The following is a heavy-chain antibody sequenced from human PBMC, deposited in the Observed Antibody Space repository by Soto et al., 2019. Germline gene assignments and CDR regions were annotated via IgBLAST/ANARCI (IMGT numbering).Heavy chain of an antibody. CDR2: INGDGSTT. CDR1: GFTFTNYW. Sequence: SLRLSCAASGFTFTNYWMHWVRQAPGKGLVWVSRINGDGSTTTYAGTVKGRFTISRDNAKNILYLQMNSLRAEDTALYYWTRATMSATGPFDYWGQGTLVPVAS. V-gene: IGHV3-74*01. D-gene: IGHD3-9*01. CDR3: TRATMSATGPFDY. J-gene: IGHJ4*02.